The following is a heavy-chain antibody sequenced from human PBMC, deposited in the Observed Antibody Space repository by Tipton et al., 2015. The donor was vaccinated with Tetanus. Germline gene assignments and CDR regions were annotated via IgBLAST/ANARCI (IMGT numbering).Heavy chain of an antibody. CDR3: ARDYSIPYYFDY. D-gene: IGHD4-11*01. J-gene: IGHJ4*02. V-gene: IGHV1-18*01. Sequence: QSGAEVKKPGASVKVSCKASGYTFTSYGIAWVRQAPGQGLEWMGWISPYNGNTNYAQNFQGRVTMTTETSTSTAYMELGSLISDDTAVYYCARDYSIPYYFDYWGQGTRVIVSS. CDR2: ISPYNGNT. CDR1: GYTFTSYG.